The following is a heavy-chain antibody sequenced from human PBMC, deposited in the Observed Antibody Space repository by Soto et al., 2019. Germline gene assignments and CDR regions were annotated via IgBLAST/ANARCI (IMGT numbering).Heavy chain of an antibody. Sequence: PGGSLRLSCAASGFTFSSYWMHWVRQAPGKGLVWVSRINSDGSSTSYADSVKGRFTISRDNAKNTLYLQMNSLRAEDTAVNYCARGEFITMVRGVIRKTYYYYGMDVWGQGTTVTVSS. CDR2: INSDGSST. J-gene: IGHJ6*02. CDR3: ARGEFITMVRGVIRKTYYYYGMDV. V-gene: IGHV3-74*01. D-gene: IGHD3-10*01. CDR1: GFTFSSYW.